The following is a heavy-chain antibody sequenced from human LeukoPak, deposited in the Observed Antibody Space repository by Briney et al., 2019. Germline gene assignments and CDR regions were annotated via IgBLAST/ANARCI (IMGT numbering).Heavy chain of an antibody. CDR1: GGSISSYY. CDR3: ARAGDYYYMDV. Sequence: ASETLSLTCTVSGGSISSYYWSWIRQPPGKGLEWIGYIYYSGSTNSNPSLKSRATISVDTSKNQFSLKLSSVTAADTAVYYCARAGDYYYMDVWGKGTTVTVSS. D-gene: IGHD3-10*01. CDR2: IYYSGST. V-gene: IGHV4-59*01. J-gene: IGHJ6*03.